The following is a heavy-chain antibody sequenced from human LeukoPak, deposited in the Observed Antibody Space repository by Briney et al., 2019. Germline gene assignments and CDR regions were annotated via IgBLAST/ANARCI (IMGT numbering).Heavy chain of an antibody. CDR3: ARHSSGYYYVDY. Sequence: SETLSHTCNVSGGSISSYYWSWIRQSPGKGLEWIGYIYYSGSTNYNPSLKSRVTISVDTSENQFSLNLNSVTAADTAVYYCARHSSGYYYVDYWGQGTLVTVSS. V-gene: IGHV4-59*08. D-gene: IGHD3-3*01. CDR1: GGSISSYY. J-gene: IGHJ4*02. CDR2: IYYSGST.